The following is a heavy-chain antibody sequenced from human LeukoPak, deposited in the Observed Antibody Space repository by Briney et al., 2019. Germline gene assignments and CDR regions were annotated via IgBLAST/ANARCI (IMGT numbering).Heavy chain of an antibody. CDR2: IKQDGSEG. CDR3: ARDPVHSSGWFAVSYYYMDV. CDR1: GFTFSDYW. Sequence: PGGSLRLSCAASGFTFSDYWMTWVRQAPGKGLEWVANIKQDGSEGYYVDSVKGRFTISRDNAKNSLYLQMNSLRAEDTAVYYCARDPVHSSGWFAVSYYYMDVWGKGTTVTVSS. D-gene: IGHD6-19*01. J-gene: IGHJ6*03. V-gene: IGHV3-7*01.